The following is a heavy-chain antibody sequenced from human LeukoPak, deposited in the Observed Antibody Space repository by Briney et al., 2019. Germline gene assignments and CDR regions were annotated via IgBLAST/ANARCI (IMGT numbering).Heavy chain of an antibody. CDR3: ARDPVAVAGHEYFDY. Sequence: SVKVSCKASGGTFSSYAISWVRQAPGQGLEWMGRIIPILGIANYAQKFQGRVTITADKSTSTAYMELSSQRSEDTAVYYCARDPVAVAGHEYFDYWGQGTLVTVSS. V-gene: IGHV1-69*04. J-gene: IGHJ4*02. D-gene: IGHD6-19*01. CDR2: IIPILGIA. CDR1: GGTFSSYA.